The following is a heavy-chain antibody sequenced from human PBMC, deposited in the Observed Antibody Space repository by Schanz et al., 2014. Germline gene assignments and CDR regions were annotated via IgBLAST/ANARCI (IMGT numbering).Heavy chain of an antibody. CDR3: ARSAGRDFWSGYYTRFDY. CDR1: GYTFTSYG. Sequence: QVQLVQSGAEVEKPGASVKVSCKASGYTFTSYGISWVRQAPGQGLEWMGWISVYNHNKEYDQKFQGRVTMTTDTSTSTVYMELRSLRSDDTAVYYCARSAGRDFWSGYYTRFDYWGQGTLVTVSS. J-gene: IGHJ4*02. CDR2: ISVYNHNK. D-gene: IGHD3-3*01. V-gene: IGHV1-18*01.